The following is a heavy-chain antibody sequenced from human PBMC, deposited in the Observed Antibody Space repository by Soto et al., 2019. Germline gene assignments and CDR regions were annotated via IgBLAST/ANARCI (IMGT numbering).Heavy chain of an antibody. CDR3: ARDQTGITTAGGGRIDR. CDR1: GFTFSTHA. CDR2: VSFDGSNK. J-gene: IGHJ5*02. V-gene: IGHV3-30-3*01. Sequence: QVQLVESGGGVVQPGRSLRLSCAASGFTFSTHAMHWVRQAPGKGLECVAIVSFDGSNKYYADSVKGRITISRDNSKNTLYLQMSGLTPEDTAFYYWARDQTGITTAGGGRIDRWGQGTLVTVSS. D-gene: IGHD6-13*01.